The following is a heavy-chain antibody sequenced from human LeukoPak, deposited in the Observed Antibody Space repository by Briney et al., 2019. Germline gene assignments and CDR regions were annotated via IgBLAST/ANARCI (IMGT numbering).Heavy chain of an antibody. J-gene: IGHJ4*02. CDR1: GGYIRAYY. CDR3: ARRLRTYFDY. Sequence: KPSETLSLTCAVSGGYIRAYYWNWIRQPPGKGLEWIGYIFTGSTTYNPSLKSRVTISVDTSKNQFSLKLSSVTAADTAVYYCARRLRTYFDYWGQGSLVTVSS. V-gene: IGHV4-4*09. CDR2: IFTGST.